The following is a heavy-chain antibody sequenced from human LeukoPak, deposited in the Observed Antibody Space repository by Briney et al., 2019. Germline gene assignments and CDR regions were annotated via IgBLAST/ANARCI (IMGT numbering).Heavy chain of an antibody. J-gene: IGHJ3*01. CDR1: GFTFSNYA. Sequence: PGGSLRLSCAASGFTFSNYAVMWVRQAPGQGLEWVSAITSGGAPRYADSVKGRFTISRDNSKNTLYLQMNSLRAEDTAQYFCARDPNGDYIGAFEFWSRGTVVTVSS. V-gene: IGHV3-23*01. CDR2: ITSGGAP. D-gene: IGHD4-17*01. CDR3: ARDPNGDYIGAFEF.